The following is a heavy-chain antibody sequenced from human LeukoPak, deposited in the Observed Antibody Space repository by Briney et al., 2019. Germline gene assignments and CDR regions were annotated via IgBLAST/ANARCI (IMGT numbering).Heavy chain of an antibody. Sequence: ASVKVSCKASGYTFTDYYVHWVRQAPGQGLEWMGWISAYNGNTNYAQKLQGRVTMTTDTSTSTAYMELRSLRSDDTAVYYCARDRGSGYYDYWGQGTLVTVSS. CDR2: ISAYNGNT. D-gene: IGHD3-3*01. CDR3: ARDRGSGYYDY. CDR1: GYTFTDYY. J-gene: IGHJ4*02. V-gene: IGHV1-18*04.